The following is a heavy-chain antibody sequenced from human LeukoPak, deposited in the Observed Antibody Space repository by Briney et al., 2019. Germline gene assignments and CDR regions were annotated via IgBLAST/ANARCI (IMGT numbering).Heavy chain of an antibody. CDR1: GYTFVNYG. CDR3: ARDESYGDYNNGFDP. CDR2: ISAYNGNT. J-gene: IGHJ5*02. D-gene: IGHD4-17*01. Sequence: ASVKVSCKASGYTFVNYGISWVRQAPGQGLEWMGWISAYNGNTNYAQKFQGRVTITTDTSTSTAYMELRSLRSDDTAVYYCARDESYGDYNNGFDPWGQGTLVTVS. V-gene: IGHV1-18*01.